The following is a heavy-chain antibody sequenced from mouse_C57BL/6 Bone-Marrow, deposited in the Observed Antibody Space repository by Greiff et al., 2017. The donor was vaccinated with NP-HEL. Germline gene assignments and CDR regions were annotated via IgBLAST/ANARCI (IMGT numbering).Heavy chain of an antibody. J-gene: IGHJ1*03. CDR3: ARCPLVITTIVGYFDV. D-gene: IGHD1-1*01. CDR2: INPSTGGT. Sequence: EVQLQQSGPELVKPGASVKISCKASGYSFTGYYMNWVKQSPEKSLEWIGEINPSTGGTTYNQKFKAKATLTVDKSSSTAYMQLKSLTSEDSAVYYCARCPLVITTIVGYFDVWGTGTTVTVSS. CDR1: GYSFTGYY. V-gene: IGHV1-42*01.